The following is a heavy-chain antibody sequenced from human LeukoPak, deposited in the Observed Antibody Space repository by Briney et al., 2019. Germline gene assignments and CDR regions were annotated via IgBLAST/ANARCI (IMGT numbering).Heavy chain of an antibody. CDR1: GFTFSSYA. CDR2: ISGGGSST. Sequence: GGSLRLSCAASGFTFSSYAMSWVRQAPGKGLEWVSAISGGGSSTYYADSVKGRFTISRDNSKNTLYLQMNSLRAEDTAIYYCAKGIAAAGPHFDYWGQGTLVTVSS. J-gene: IGHJ4*02. CDR3: AKGIAAAGPHFDY. D-gene: IGHD6-13*01. V-gene: IGHV3-23*01.